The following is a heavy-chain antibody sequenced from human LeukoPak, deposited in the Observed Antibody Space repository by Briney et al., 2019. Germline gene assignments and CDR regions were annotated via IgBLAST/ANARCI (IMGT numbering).Heavy chain of an antibody. Sequence: PSETLSLTCTVSGYSISSGYYWGWIRQPPGNGLEWIGSIYYSGSTYCNPSLKSRVTISVDTSKNQFSLKLSSVTAADTAVYYCARTTVTTGCFDYWGQGTLVTVSS. D-gene: IGHD4-11*01. CDR2: IYYSGST. V-gene: IGHV4-38-2*02. CDR3: ARTTVTTGCFDY. CDR1: GYSISSGYY. J-gene: IGHJ4*02.